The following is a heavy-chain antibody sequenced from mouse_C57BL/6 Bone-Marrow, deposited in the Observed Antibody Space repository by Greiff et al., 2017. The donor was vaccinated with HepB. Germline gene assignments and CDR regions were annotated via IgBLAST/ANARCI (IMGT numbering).Heavy chain of an antibody. CDR1: GYTFTDYY. D-gene: IGHD1-1*02. J-gene: IGHJ3*02. CDR3: ARSGGLWHP. CDR2: INHNNGGT. V-gene: IGHV1-26*01. Sequence: VQLQQSGPELVKPGASVKISCKASGYTFTDYYMNWVKQSHGKSLEWIGDINHNNGGTSYNQKFKGKATLTVDKSSSTAYMELRSLTSEDSAVYYGARSGGLWHPWGQGTLVTVSA.